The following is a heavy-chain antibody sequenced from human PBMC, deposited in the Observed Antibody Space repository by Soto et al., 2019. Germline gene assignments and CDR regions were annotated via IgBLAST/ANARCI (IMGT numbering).Heavy chain of an antibody. J-gene: IGHJ6*02. V-gene: IGHV1-69*01. CDR1: GGTFSDST. CDR3: ARNGTLTGYSYGMDV. Sequence: QVQLVQSGAELRKPGSSVKVSCKASGGTFSDSTINWVRQAPGQRLEWMGGIIPIFDTANYAEKFQGRVTITADESTSTSFMEVSSLRSEDTAVSYCARNGTLTGYSYGMDVWGQGTMVTVSS. D-gene: IGHD1-1*01. CDR2: IIPIFDTA.